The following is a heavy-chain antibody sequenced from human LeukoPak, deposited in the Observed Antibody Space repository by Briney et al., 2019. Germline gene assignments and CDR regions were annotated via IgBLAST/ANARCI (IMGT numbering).Heavy chain of an antibody. D-gene: IGHD1-26*01. J-gene: IGHJ3*02. V-gene: IGHV4-4*07. CDR1: GDSISSYY. Sequence: SETLSLTCTVSGDSISSYYWSWIRQPAGKGLEWIGRIYTSGSTNYNPSLKSRVTMSVDTSKDQFSLKLSSVTAADTAVYYCAISPEWELRGGAAFDIWGQGTMVTVSS. CDR3: AISPEWELRGGAAFDI. CDR2: IYTSGST.